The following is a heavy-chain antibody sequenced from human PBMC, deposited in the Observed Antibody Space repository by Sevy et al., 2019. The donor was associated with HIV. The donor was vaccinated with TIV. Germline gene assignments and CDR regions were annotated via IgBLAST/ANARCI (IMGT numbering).Heavy chain of an antibody. CDR1: GFTFDDCA. J-gene: IGHJ4*02. D-gene: IGHD5-12*01. CDR2: ISWNSGRI. CDR3: AKDIGRGEMVAATMGY. V-gene: IGHV3-9*01. Sequence: GGSLRLSCAASGFTFDDCAMHWVRQAPGKGLEWVSGISWNSGRIGYADSVKGRFTISSDNAKNSLSLQMSNLRTEDTAFYYCAKDIGRGEMVAATMGYWGQGTLVTVSS.